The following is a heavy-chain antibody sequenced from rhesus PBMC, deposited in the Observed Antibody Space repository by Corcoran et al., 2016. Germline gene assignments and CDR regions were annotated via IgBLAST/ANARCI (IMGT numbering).Heavy chain of an antibody. CDR2: IDGTRATI. CDR1: GGSIRGYS. Sequence: QVKLQQWGGGLVKPSETLSLTCAGYGGSIRGYSWSWIRPSPGKGLELIGNIDGTRATINYNPSLKNRVSISKDTSKNQFSLKLRSVTAADTAVYYCARDSGYRNDYWDQGVLVTVSS. CDR3: ARDSGYRNDY. D-gene: IGHD5-24*01. V-gene: IGHV4-73*01. J-gene: IGHJ4*01.